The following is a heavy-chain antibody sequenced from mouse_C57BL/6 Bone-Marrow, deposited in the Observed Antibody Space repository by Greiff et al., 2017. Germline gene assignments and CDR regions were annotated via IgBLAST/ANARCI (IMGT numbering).Heavy chain of an antibody. CDR3: AKLDPFAY. D-gene: IGHD4-1*01. V-gene: IGHV1-81*01. J-gene: IGHJ3*01. CDR2: IYPRSGNT. CDR1: GYTFTSYG. Sequence: QVQLQQSGAELARPGASVKLSCKASGYTFTSYGISWVKQRTGQGLEWIGEIYPRSGNTYYNEKFKGKATLTADKSSSTAYMELRSRTSEDSAVYFCAKLDPFAYWGQGTLVTVSA.